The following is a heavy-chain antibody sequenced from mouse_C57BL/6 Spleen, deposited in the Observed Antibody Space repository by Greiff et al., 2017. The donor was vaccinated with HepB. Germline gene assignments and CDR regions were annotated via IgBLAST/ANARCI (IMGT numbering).Heavy chain of an antibody. CDR1: GYAFSSYW. CDR3: AREEAYGYDEFAY. Sequence: VQLQESGAELVKPGASVKISCKASGYAFSSYWMNWVKQRPGKGLEWIGQIYPGDGDTNYNGKFKGKATLTADKSSSTAYMQLSSLTSEDSAVYFCAREEAYGYDEFAYWGQGTLVTVSA. D-gene: IGHD2-2*01. V-gene: IGHV1-80*01. CDR2: IYPGDGDT. J-gene: IGHJ3*01.